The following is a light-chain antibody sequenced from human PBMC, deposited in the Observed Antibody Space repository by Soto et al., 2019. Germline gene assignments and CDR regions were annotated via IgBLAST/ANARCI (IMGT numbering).Light chain of an antibody. Sequence: QSVLTQPPSASGTHGQRVTISCSGGRSNIGGYNYVYWFQQYPGTAPKVLVFGTNLRPSGVPDRFSASKSGTSGSLTISGLRFEDEADYYCAVWDDSLRVVLFGGGTKLTVL. V-gene: IGLV1-47*02. CDR3: AVWDDSLRVVL. CDR2: GTN. J-gene: IGLJ2*01. CDR1: RSNIGGYNY.